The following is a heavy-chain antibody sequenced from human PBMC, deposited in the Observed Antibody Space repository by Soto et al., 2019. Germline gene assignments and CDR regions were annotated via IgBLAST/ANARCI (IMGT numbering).Heavy chain of an antibody. CDR1: GFTFSSYA. CDR2: ISYYGSNK. J-gene: IGHJ4*02. D-gene: IGHD3-16*02. V-gene: IGHV3-30-3*01. Sequence: GSVRLSCAASGFTFSSYAMHWVRQAPCKGLEWVAVISYYGSNKYYADSVKGRFTISRDNSKNTLYLQMNSLRAEDTAVYYCARHKLRLGELSSILYYWGTGTLIAVSS. CDR3: ARHKLRLGELSSILYY.